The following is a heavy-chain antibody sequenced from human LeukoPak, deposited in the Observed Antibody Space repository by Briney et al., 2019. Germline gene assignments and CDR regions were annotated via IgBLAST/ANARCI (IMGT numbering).Heavy chain of an antibody. Sequence: ASVKVSCKASGYTFTSYDINWVRQATGQGLEWMGWMNPNSGNTGYAQKFQGRVTMTRNTSISTAYMELSSLRSEDTAVYYCVRGRGYCSGGSCYPTEFVYWGQGTLVTVSS. V-gene: IGHV1-8*01. CDR1: GYTFTSYD. CDR2: MNPNSGNT. D-gene: IGHD2-15*01. CDR3: VRGRGYCSGGSCYPTEFVY. J-gene: IGHJ4*02.